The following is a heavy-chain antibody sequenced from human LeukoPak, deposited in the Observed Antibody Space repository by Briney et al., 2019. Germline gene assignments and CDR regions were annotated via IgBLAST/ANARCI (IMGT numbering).Heavy chain of an antibody. CDR1: GYTFTSYY. D-gene: IGHD5-18*01. Sequence: ASVKVSCKASGYTFTSYYMHWVRQAPGQGLEWMGIINPSGGSTSYAQKFQGRVTMTRDMSTSTVYMELSSLRSEDTAVYYCAREGPKPPVIQLWDYYFDYWGQGTLVTVSS. J-gene: IGHJ4*02. CDR2: INPSGGST. CDR3: AREGPKPPVIQLWDYYFDY. V-gene: IGHV1-46*01.